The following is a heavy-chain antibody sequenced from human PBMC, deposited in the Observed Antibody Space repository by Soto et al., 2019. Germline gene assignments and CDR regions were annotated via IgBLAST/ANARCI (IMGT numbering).Heavy chain of an antibody. CDR3: ARAKVPAAIGSGGYYFDY. V-gene: IGHV4-59*01. D-gene: IGHD2-2*01. Sequence: QVQLQESGPGLVKPSETLSLTCTVSGGSISSYYWSWIRQPPGKGLEWIGYIYYSGSTNYNPSLKSRVTISVVTSKSQFSLKLSCVTAADTAVYYCARAKVPAAIGSGGYYFDYWGQGSLVTVSS. J-gene: IGHJ4*02. CDR1: GGSISSYY. CDR2: IYYSGST.